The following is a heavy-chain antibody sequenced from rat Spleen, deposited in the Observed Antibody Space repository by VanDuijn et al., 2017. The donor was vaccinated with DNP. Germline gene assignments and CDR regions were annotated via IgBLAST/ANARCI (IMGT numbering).Heavy chain of an antibody. D-gene: IGHD1-11*01. J-gene: IGHJ2*01. CDR3: ARGGRSYFDY. CDR2: ISASGGST. V-gene: IGHV5S13*01. CDR1: GFTFSYYG. Sequence: EVQLVESGGDLVQPGGSLKLSCIASGFTFSYYGMAWVRQAPKKGLEWVASISASGGSTSYRDSVKGRFTISRDNAKSTLYLQMNSLRSEDTATYYCARGGRSYFDYWGHGVMVTVSS.